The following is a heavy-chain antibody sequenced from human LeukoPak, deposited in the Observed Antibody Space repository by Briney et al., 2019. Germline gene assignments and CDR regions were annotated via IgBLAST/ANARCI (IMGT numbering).Heavy chain of an antibody. CDR3: ARDGSYDILTGLSYYYYDMDV. Sequence: ASVKVSCKASGYTFTSYDINWVRQATGQGLEWMGWMNPNSGNTGYAQKFQGRVTMTRNTSISTAYMELSSLRSEATAVYYCARDGSYDILTGLSYYYYDMDVWGQGTTVTVSS. CDR2: MNPNSGNT. J-gene: IGHJ6*02. CDR1: GYTFTSYD. D-gene: IGHD3-9*01. V-gene: IGHV1-8*01.